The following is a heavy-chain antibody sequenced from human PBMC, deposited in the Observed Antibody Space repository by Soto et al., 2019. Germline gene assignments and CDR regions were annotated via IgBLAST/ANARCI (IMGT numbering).Heavy chain of an antibody. D-gene: IGHD2-21*01. CDR3: ARAPSRLLKAKHAFDI. CDR2: INDDGSEK. Sequence: PGGSLRLSCAASGFTFSSYWMCWVRQAPGQGLEWVANINDDGSEKYYVDSVKGRFTISRDNAKTSLYLQMNSLRAEDTAVYYCARAPSRLLKAKHAFDIWGQGTMVTVSS. J-gene: IGHJ3*02. V-gene: IGHV3-7*01. CDR1: GFTFSSYW.